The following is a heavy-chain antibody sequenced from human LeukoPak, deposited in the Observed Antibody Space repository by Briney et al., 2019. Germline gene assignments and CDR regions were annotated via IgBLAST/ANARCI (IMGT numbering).Heavy chain of an antibody. CDR2: ISGSGGTT. CDR3: AKAMGIAARKSTVDY. CDR1: GFTFGSYA. Sequence: PGGSLRLSCAASGFTFGSYAMSWVRQAPGKGLERVSVISGSGGTTHYADSVKGRFTISRDNSKNTLYLQMNSLRAEDTAVYYCAKAMGIAARKSTVDYWGEGTLVTVSS. D-gene: IGHD6-6*01. J-gene: IGHJ4*02. V-gene: IGHV3-23*01.